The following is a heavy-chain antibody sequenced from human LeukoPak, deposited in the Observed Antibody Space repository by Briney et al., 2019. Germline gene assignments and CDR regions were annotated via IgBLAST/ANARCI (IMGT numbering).Heavy chain of an antibody. CDR2: IYYRGNT. CDR1: GGSSSSSTYY. Sequence: SETLSLTCTVSGGSSSSSTYYWGWIRQPPGKGLEWIGTIYYRGNTYYNPSLKSRITISVDTSKNQFSLNLNSVTAADTAVYYCARPPVAAPTSYFDHWGQGILVTVSS. D-gene: IGHD6-25*01. CDR3: ARPPVAAPTSYFDH. V-gene: IGHV4-39*01. J-gene: IGHJ4*02.